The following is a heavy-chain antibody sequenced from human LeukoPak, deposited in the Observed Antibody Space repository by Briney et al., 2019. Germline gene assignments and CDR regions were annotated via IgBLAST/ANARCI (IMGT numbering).Heavy chain of an antibody. J-gene: IGHJ4*02. CDR2: ISAYNGNT. CDR3: ARAYCGGDCYQIDY. V-gene: IGHV1-18*01. CDR1: GYTFTSYG. D-gene: IGHD2-21*02. Sequence: WASVKVPCKASGYTFTSYGISWVRQAPGQGLEWMGWISAYNGNTNYAQKLQGRVTMTTDTSTSTAYMELSRLRSDDTAVYYCARAYCGGDCYQIDYWGQGTLVTVSS.